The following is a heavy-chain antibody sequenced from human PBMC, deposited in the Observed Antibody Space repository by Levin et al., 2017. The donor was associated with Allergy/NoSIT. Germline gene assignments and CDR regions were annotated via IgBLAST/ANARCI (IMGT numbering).Heavy chain of an antibody. D-gene: IGHD3-9*01. Sequence: SETLSLTCTVSGGSISSGDYYWSWIRQPPGKGLEWIGYIYYSGSTYYNPSLKSRVTISVDTSKNQFSLKLSSVTAADTAVYYCARVPYDILTGYYWFDPWGQGTLVTVSS. CDR2: IYYSGST. V-gene: IGHV4-30-4*01. J-gene: IGHJ5*02. CDR1: GGSISSGDYY. CDR3: ARVPYDILTGYYWFDP.